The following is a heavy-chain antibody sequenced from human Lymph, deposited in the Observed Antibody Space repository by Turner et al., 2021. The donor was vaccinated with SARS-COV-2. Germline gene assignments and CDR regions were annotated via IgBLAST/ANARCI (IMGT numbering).Heavy chain of an antibody. CDR1: GRHFSSYA. V-gene: IGHV1-69*04. D-gene: IGHD1-26*01. CDR2: VILMLGIA. Sequence: LMRSGAGGKNAGSWGRARCTAWGRHFSSYAINCVRQAPGQGLEWKGRVILMLGIAKYENNFQGRVMSTAYNVSSTASKELVSLRLEDMAVYYSARGSLNSFGGSYHCGSDSWGQGTLVTVSS. J-gene: IGHJ5*01. CDR3: ARGSLNSFGGSYHCGSDS.